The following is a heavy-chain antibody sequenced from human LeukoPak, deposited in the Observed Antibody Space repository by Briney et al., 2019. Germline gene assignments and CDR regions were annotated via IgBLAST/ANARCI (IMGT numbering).Heavy chain of an antibody. V-gene: IGHV3-30*02. CDR2: IRYDGSNK. CDR3: ARASIFYGDLTYYYYGMDV. J-gene: IGHJ6*02. CDR1: GFTFNNYN. D-gene: IGHD4-17*01. Sequence: PGGSLRLSCAASGFTFNNYNMNWVRQAPGKGLEWVAFIRYDGSNKYYADSVKGRFTISRDNSKNTLYLQMNSLRAEDTAVYYCARASIFYGDLTYYYYGMDVWGQGTTVTVSS.